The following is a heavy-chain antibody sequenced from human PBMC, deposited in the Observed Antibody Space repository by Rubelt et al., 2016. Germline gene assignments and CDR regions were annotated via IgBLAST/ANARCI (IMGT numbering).Heavy chain of an antibody. V-gene: IGHV4-30-2*04. J-gene: IGHJ4*02. D-gene: IGHD3-3*01. CDR3: ARGDSIPTIFGVVPALIDY. Sequence: KSRVTISVDTSKNQFSLKLSSVTAADTAVYYCARGDSIPTIFGVVPALIDYWGQGTLVTVSS.